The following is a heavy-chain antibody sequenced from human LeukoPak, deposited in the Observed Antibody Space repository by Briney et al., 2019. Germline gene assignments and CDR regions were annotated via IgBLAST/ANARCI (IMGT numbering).Heavy chain of an antibody. V-gene: IGHV1-2*02. Sequence: ASVKVSCKASGYTFTGYYMHWVRQAHGQGLEWMGWINPNSGGTNYAQKFQGRVTMTRDTSISTAYMELSRLRSDDTAVYYCARPLAYCSSTSCHDAFDIWGQGTMVTVSS. D-gene: IGHD2-2*01. CDR2: INPNSGGT. CDR1: GYTFTGYY. J-gene: IGHJ3*02. CDR3: ARPLAYCSSTSCHDAFDI.